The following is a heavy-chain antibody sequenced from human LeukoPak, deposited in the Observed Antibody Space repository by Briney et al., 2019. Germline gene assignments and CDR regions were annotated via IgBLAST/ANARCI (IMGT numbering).Heavy chain of an antibody. CDR3: ARGEVGATGGDY. Sequence: GGSLRLSCAASGFTFSSYSMTWVRQAPGKGLEWISYITSSSSPIYYADSVKGRFTISRDNAKNSLYLQMNSLRGEDTAVYYCARGEVGATGGDYWGQGTLVTVSS. D-gene: IGHD1-26*01. CDR1: GFTFSSYS. V-gene: IGHV3-48*01. J-gene: IGHJ4*02. CDR2: ITSSSSPI.